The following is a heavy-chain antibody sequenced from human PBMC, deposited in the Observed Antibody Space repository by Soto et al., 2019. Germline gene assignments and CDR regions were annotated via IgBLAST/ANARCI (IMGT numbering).Heavy chain of an antibody. V-gene: IGHV1-69*13. J-gene: IGHJ6*02. CDR3: ARGSHIVVVPAAKITVTTLPAYYYYGMDV. CDR2: IIPIFGTA. CDR1: GGTFSSYA. Sequence: SVKVSCKASGGTFSSYAISWVRQAPGQGLEWMGGIIPIFGTADYAQKFQGRVTITADESTSTAYMELSSLRSEDTAVYYCARGSHIVVVPAAKITVTTLPAYYYYGMDVWGQGTTVTVSS. D-gene: IGHD2-2*01.